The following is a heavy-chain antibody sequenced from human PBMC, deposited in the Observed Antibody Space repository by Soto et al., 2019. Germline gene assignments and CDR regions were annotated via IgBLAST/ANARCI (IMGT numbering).Heavy chain of an antibody. CDR2: ISYDGSNK. CDR3: ARQYYDYVWGSYHAFDI. CDR1: GFTFSSYA. J-gene: IGHJ3*02. D-gene: IGHD3-16*01. Sequence: QVQLVESGGGVVQPGRSLRLSCAASGFTFSSYAMHWVRQAPGKGLAWVAVISYDGSNKYYADSVKGRFTISRDNSKNTLYLQMNSLRAEDTAVYYCARQYYDYVWGSYHAFDIWGQGTMVTVSS. V-gene: IGHV3-30-3*01.